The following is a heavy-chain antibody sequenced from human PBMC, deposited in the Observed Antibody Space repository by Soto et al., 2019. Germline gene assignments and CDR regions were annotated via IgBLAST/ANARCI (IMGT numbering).Heavy chain of an antibody. V-gene: IGHV4-34*01. Sequence: SETLSLTCGLYGGSFSDYWWAWIRQPPGKGLEWIGEINQSGSTNQNPALTSRVTISLDTSKNQFSLRLTSVTAADPAVYYCATMKYNYYYGMDVWGQGTTVTVSS. J-gene: IGHJ6*02. CDR1: GGSFSDYW. CDR2: INQSGST. CDR3: ATMKYNYYYGMDV.